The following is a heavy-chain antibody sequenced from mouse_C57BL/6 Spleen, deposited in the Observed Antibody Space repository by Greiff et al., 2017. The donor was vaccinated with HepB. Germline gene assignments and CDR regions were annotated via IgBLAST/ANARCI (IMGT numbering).Heavy chain of an antibody. Sequence: VQLQESGPGLVQPSQSLSITCTVSGFSFTSYGVHWVRQSPGKGLEWLGVIWSGGSTDYNAAFISRLSISKDNSKSQVFFKMNSLQADDTAIYYCARSWGYFDVWGTGTTVTVSS. CDR3: ARSWGYFDV. CDR2: IWSGGST. J-gene: IGHJ1*03. V-gene: IGHV2-2*01. CDR1: GFSFTSYG.